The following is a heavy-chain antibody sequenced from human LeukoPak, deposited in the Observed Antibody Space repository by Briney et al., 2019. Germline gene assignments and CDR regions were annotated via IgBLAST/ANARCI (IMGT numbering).Heavy chain of an antibody. CDR1: GFTFSSYA. Sequence: PGGSLRLSCAASGFTFSSYAMSWVRQAPGKGLEWVSSISGSNDNTYYADSVKDRFTISRDNSKNTLYLQMNSLRAEDTAVYYCAKGESVYSSGWFFDYWGQGTLVTVSS. D-gene: IGHD6-19*01. V-gene: IGHV3-23*01. CDR3: AKGESVYSSGWFFDY. J-gene: IGHJ4*02. CDR2: ISGSNDNT.